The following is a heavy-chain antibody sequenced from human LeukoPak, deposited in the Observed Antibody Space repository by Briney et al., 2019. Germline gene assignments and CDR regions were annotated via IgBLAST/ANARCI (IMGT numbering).Heavy chain of an antibody. CDR3: ARPRAGAHDAFDI. Sequence: KPSETLSLTCTVSGGSISNYYWSWIGQPPGKGLEWIGYIYYTGSNNYNPSLRSRVTISVDTSKNQFSLKLSSVTAADTAVYYCARPRAGAHDAFDIWGHGTMVTVSS. V-gene: IGHV4-59*08. J-gene: IGHJ3*02. D-gene: IGHD4/OR15-4a*01. CDR2: IYYTGSN. CDR1: GGSISNYY.